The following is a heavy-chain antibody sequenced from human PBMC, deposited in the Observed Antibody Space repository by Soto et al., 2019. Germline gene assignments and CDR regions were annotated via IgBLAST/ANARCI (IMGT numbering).Heavy chain of an antibody. CDR1: GGTFSSYA. J-gene: IGHJ6*02. D-gene: IGHD3-10*01. V-gene: IGHV1-69*13. CDR2: IIPIFGTA. CDR3: ARAARSGLGEFYYYYGMDV. Sequence: SVKVSCKASGGTFSSYAISWVRQAPGQGLEWMGGIIPIFGTANYAQKFQGRVTITADESTSTAYMELSSLRSEDTAVYYCARAARSGLGEFYYYYGMDVWGQGTTVTVSS.